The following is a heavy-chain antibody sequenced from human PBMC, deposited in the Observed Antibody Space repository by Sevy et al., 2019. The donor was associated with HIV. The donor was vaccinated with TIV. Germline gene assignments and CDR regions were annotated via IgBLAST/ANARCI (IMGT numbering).Heavy chain of an antibody. CDR3: AKNTAAVGVGGFDY. CDR2: IEFDGSSQ. J-gene: IGHJ4*02. CDR1: GFTFSYSG. V-gene: IGHV3-30*02. D-gene: IGHD2-8*01. Sequence: GGSLRLSCAASGFTFSYSGMHWVRQAPGKGLEWVTFIEFDGSSQYYAYSVKGRFTILRDNSKNTLYLHMNSLRTDDTALYYCAKNTAAVGVGGFDYWGQGALVTVSS.